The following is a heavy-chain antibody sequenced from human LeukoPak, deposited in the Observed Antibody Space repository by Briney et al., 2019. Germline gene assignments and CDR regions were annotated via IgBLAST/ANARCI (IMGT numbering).Heavy chain of an antibody. Sequence: ASVKVSCKASGYTFTGYYMHWVRQAPGQGLEWMGWINPNSGGTNYAQKFQGRVTMTRDTSISTAYMELSRLRSDDTAVYYCARVSTTYYYDSSGYYPYYFDYWGQGTLVTVSS. CDR1: GYTFTGYY. J-gene: IGHJ4*02. V-gene: IGHV1-2*02. D-gene: IGHD3-22*01. CDR3: ARVSTTYYYDSSGYYPYYFDY. CDR2: INPNSGGT.